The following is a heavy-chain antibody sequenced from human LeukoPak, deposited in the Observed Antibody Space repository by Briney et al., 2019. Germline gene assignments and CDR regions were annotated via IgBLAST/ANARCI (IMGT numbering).Heavy chain of an antibody. CDR2: IYYSGST. CDR3: ARENRYCSGGSCYSVASDDAFDI. Sequence: SETLSLTCTVSGGSISSSSYYWGWIRQPPGKGLEWIGSIYYSGSTYYNPSLKSRVTISVDTSKNQFSLKLSSVTAADTAVYYCARENRYCSGGSCYSVASDDAFDIWGQGTMVTVSS. V-gene: IGHV4-39*07. CDR1: GGSISSSSYY. D-gene: IGHD2-15*01. J-gene: IGHJ3*02.